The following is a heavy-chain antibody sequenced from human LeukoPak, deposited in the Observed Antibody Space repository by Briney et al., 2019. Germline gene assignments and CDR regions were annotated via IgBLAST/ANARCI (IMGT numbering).Heavy chain of an antibody. Sequence: GGSLRLSCAASGFTFSNYWIHWVRQTPGKGLVWVSHINPAGSSAFYADSVKGRFTISRDNAKNTVFLQMNSLRPEDTAVYYCARAGEDVVLGPAPVGGSPYNWFDPWGQGTLVTVSS. D-gene: IGHD2-2*01. J-gene: IGHJ5*02. CDR2: INPAGSSA. CDR1: GFTFSNYW. CDR3: ARAGEDVVLGPAPVGGSPYNWFDP. V-gene: IGHV3-74*01.